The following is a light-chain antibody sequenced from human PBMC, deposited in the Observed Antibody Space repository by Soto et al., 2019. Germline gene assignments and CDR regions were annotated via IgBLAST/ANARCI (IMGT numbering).Light chain of an antibody. Sequence: QSALTQPASVSGSPGQSITLSCTGTSSDVGSNNLVSWYQQHPGKAPKLMICEGGKRPSGVSNRFSGSKSGNTASLTISGLQAEDEADYYCCSYTNTKTYVFGTGNKVTVL. CDR3: CSYTNTKTYV. CDR2: EGG. CDR1: SSDVGSNNL. J-gene: IGLJ1*01. V-gene: IGLV2-23*01.